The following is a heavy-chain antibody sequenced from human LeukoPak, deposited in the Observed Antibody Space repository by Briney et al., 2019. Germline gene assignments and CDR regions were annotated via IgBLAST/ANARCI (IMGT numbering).Heavy chain of an antibody. Sequence: GGALRLSCPASGFIFGDYPMSWLRPAPGKGLAGVGCIRSKAYGGTTEYARSVKGRFTISRDDSKSIAYLQMNSLKTEDTAVYYCTSPFGGPIPYYGMDVWGKGTTVTVSS. CDR1: GFIFGDYP. CDR2: IRSKAYGGTT. D-gene: IGHD3-16*01. V-gene: IGHV3-49*03. J-gene: IGHJ6*04. CDR3: TSPFGGPIPYYGMDV.